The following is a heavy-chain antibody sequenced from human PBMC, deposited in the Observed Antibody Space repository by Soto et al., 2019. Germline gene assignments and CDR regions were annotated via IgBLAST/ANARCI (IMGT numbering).Heavy chain of an antibody. CDR3: ARERCSGGSCYYYYGMDV. CDR1: GFTFSSYA. Sequence: GGSLRLFCAASGFTFSSYAMHWVRQAPGKGLEWVAVISYDGSNKYYADSVKGRFTISRDNSKNTLYLQMNSLRAEDTAVYYCARERCSGGSCYYYYGMDVWGQGTTVTVSS. CDR2: ISYDGSNK. D-gene: IGHD2-15*01. J-gene: IGHJ6*02. V-gene: IGHV3-30-3*01.